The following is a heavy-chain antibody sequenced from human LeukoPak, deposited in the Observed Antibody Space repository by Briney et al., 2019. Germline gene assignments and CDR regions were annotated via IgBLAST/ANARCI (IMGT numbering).Heavy chain of an antibody. J-gene: IGHJ3*02. CDR2: IKEDGTEE. CDR3: ASSAPSDI. Sequence: GGSLRRSCAASGFTFSSSWMTWVRQAPGKGPEWVAHIKEDGTEEDYVDSVKGRFTISRDNAKHSLYLQMNSLRAEDTAVYYCASSAPSDIWGRGTMVTVSS. CDR1: GFTFSSSW. V-gene: IGHV3-7*02.